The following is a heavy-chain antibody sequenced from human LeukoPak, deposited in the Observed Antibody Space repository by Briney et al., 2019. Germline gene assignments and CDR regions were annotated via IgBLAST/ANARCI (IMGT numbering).Heavy chain of an antibody. CDR2: IKQDGSEK. CDR3: ASTIFPDYYGMDV. J-gene: IGHJ6*02. D-gene: IGHD3-3*01. Sequence: GGSLRLSCAASGFTFSSYWMSWVRQAPGKGLEWVANIKQDGSEKYYVDSVKGRFTISRDNAKNSLYLQMNSLRAEDTAVYCCASTIFPDYYGMDVWGQGTTVTVSS. CDR1: GFTFSSYW. V-gene: IGHV3-7*01.